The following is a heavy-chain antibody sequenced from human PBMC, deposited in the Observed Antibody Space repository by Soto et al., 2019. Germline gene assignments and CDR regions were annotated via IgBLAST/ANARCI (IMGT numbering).Heavy chain of an antibody. CDR2: ISSNSDTI. D-gene: IGHD4-17*01. V-gene: IGHV3-9*01. J-gene: IGHJ4*02. CDR3: AKDMKWGGMTTIHYFDS. Sequence: LTCTVSGGSISSYYWSWIRQPTGKGLEWVSGISSNSDTIDYADSVKGRFTISRDNAKNSLFLQMNSLRPEDTALYYCAKDMKWGGMTTIHYFDSWGQGTLVTVSS. CDR1: GGSISSYY.